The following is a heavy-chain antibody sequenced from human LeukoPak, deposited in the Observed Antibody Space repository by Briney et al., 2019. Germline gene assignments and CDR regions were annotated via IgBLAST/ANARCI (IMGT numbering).Heavy chain of an antibody. CDR3: AREHIVVVPAAMNYYMDV. CDR1: GYTFTSYY. D-gene: IGHD2-2*01. J-gene: IGHJ6*03. Sequence: ASVKVSCKASGYTFTSYYMHWVRQAPGQGLEWMGIINPSGGSTSYAQKFRGRVTMTRDTSTSTVYMELSSLRSEDTAVYYCAREHIVVVPAAMNYYMDVWGKGTTVTVSS. V-gene: IGHV1-46*01. CDR2: INPSGGST.